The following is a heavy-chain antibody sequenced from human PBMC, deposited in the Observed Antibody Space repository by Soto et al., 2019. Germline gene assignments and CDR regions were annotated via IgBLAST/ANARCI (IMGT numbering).Heavy chain of an antibody. CDR3: ARGRITIFGVVIIRDVWFDP. V-gene: IGHV4-31*03. D-gene: IGHD3-3*01. J-gene: IGHJ5*02. CDR2: IYYSGST. CDR1: GGSISSGGYY. Sequence: SETLSLTCTVSGGSISSGGYYWSWIRQHPGKGLEWIGYIYYSGSTYYNPSLKSRVTISVDTSKNQFSLKLSSVTAADTAVYYCARGRITIFGVVIIRDVWFDPWGQGTLVTVSS.